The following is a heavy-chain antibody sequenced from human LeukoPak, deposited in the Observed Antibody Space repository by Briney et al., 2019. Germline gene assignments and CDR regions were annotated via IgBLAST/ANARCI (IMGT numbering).Heavy chain of an antibody. V-gene: IGHV4-59*01. J-gene: IGHJ5*02. CDR2: IYYSGST. D-gene: IGHD4-11*01. CDR1: GASISSYY. CDR3: ARDYGAVTTYR. Sequence: NTSETLSLTCTVSGASISSYYWSWIRQPPGKGLEWIGYIYYSGSTNYNPSLKSRVTISVDTSKNQFSLKLSSVTAADTAVYYCARDYGAVTTYRWGQGTLVTVSS.